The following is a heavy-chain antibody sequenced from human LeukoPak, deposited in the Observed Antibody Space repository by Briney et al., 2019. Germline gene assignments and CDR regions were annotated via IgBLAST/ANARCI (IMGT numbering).Heavy chain of an antibody. V-gene: IGHV1-24*01. CDR1: GYTLTELS. J-gene: IGHJ4*02. Sequence: ASVKVSRTVSGYTLTELSMHWVRQAPGKGLEWMGGFDPEDGETIYAQKFQGRVTMTEDTSTDTAYMELSSLRSEDTAVYYCATYTPGGVIVKYYFDYWGQGTLVTVSS. CDR2: FDPEDGET. CDR3: ATYTPGGVIVKYYFDY. D-gene: IGHD3-16*02.